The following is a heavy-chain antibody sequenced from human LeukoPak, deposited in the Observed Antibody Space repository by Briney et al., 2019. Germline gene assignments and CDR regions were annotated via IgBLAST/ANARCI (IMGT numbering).Heavy chain of an antibody. V-gene: IGHV1-2*02. Sequence: GASVKVSCKASGYTFTGYYMHWVRQAPGQGLEWMGWINPNSGGTNYAQKFQGRVTMTRDTSISTAYMELSRLRSDDTAVYYCARVGDGYNSAGFDYWGQGTLVTVSS. CDR2: INPNSGGT. CDR1: GYTFTGYY. D-gene: IGHD5-24*01. J-gene: IGHJ4*02. CDR3: ARVGDGYNSAGFDY.